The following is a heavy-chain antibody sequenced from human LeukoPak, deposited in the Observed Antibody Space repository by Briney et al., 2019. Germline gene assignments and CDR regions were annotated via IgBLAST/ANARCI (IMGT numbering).Heavy chain of an antibody. Sequence: SGTLSLTCAVSGGSISSSNWWSWVRQPPGKGLEWIGEIHHSGSTNYNPSLKSRVTISVDKSENQFSLKLSSVTAADTAVYYCAKGGAVVRGVIIMIFDYWGQGTLVTVSS. CDR3: AKGGAVVRGVIIMIFDY. J-gene: IGHJ4*02. CDR1: GGSISSSNW. D-gene: IGHD3-10*01. V-gene: IGHV4-4*02. CDR2: IHHSGST.